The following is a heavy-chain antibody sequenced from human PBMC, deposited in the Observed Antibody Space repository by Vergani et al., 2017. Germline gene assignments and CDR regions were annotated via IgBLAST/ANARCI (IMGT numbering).Heavy chain of an antibody. V-gene: IGHV3-48*01. J-gene: IGHJ6*02. CDR1: GFTFSSYS. Sequence: EVQLVESGGGLVQPGGSLGLSCAASGFTFSSYSMNWVRQAPGKGLEWVSYISSSSSTIYYADSVNGRFTISRDNAKNSLYLQMNSLRAEDTAVYYCARDSQVREVAALYYYDYYGMDVWGQGTTVTVSS. D-gene: IGHD2-15*01. CDR3: ARDSQVREVAALYYYDYYGMDV. CDR2: ISSSSSTI.